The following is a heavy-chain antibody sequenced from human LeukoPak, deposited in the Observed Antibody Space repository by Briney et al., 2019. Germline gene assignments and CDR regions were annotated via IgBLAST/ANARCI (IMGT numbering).Heavy chain of an antibody. CDR1: GGSISSGGYY. J-gene: IGHJ6*02. CDR2: IYYSGST. D-gene: IGHD3-3*01. CDR3: ARASIGTYYDFWEGMDV. Sequence: SETLSLTCTVSGGSISSGGYYWSWIRQHPGKGLEWIGYIYYSGSTYYNQSLKSRVTISVDTSKNQFSLKLSSVTAADTAVYYCARASIGTYYDFWEGMDVWGQGTTVTVSS. V-gene: IGHV4-31*03.